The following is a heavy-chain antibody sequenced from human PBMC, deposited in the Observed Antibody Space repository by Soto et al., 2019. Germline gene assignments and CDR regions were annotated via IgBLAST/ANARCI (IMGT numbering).Heavy chain of an antibody. CDR2: ISSSGSTI. D-gene: IGHD6-13*01. J-gene: IGHJ4*02. CDR3: ARDPQRIAAAGYFDY. V-gene: IGHV3-48*03. CDR1: GFTFSSYE. Sequence: GGSLRLSCAASGFTFSSYEMNWVRQAPGKGLEWVSYISSSGSTIYYADSVKGRFTISRDNAKNSLYLQMNSLRAEDTAVYYCARDPQRIAAAGYFDYWGQGTLVTVSS.